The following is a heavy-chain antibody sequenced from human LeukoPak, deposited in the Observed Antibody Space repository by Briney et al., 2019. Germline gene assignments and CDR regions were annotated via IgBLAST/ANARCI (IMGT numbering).Heavy chain of an antibody. Sequence: SETLSLTCAVSGGSISSSNWWSWVRQPPGKGLEWIGEIYHSGSTNYNPSLKSRVTISVDTSKNQFSLKLSSVTAADTAVYYCARSARPGVNWFDPWGQGTLVTVSS. CDR2: IYHSGST. J-gene: IGHJ5*02. V-gene: IGHV4-4*02. CDR3: ARSARPGVNWFDP. CDR1: GGSISSSNW. D-gene: IGHD6-6*01.